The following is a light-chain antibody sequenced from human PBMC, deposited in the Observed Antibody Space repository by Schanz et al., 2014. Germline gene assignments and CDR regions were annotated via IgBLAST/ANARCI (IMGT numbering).Light chain of an antibody. CDR1: SSDVGGYNY. CDR2: DVS. CDR3: RSYAGSNNFYV. Sequence: QSALTQPPSASGSPGQSVTISCAGTSSDVGGYNYVSWYQHHPGKAPKLMIYDVSKRPSGVPDRFSGSKSGNTASLTVSGLQAEDEADYYCRSYAGSNNFYVFGTGTKLTVL. V-gene: IGLV2-8*01. J-gene: IGLJ1*01.